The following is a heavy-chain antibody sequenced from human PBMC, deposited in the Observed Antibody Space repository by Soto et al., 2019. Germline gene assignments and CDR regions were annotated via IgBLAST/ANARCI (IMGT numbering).Heavy chain of an antibody. V-gene: IGHV1-18*04. J-gene: IGHJ6*02. CDR1: GYTFTSYG. CDR3: ARDGPGLRFLEWLGRDYYYGMDV. D-gene: IGHD3-3*01. CDR2: ISAYNGNT. Sequence: QVQLVQSGAEVKKPGASVKVSCKASGYTFTSYGISWVRQAPGQGLEWMGWISAYNGNTDYAQKLQGRVTMTTDTSTSTAYMELRSLRSDDTAVYYCARDGPGLRFLEWLGRDYYYGMDVWGQGTTVTVSS.